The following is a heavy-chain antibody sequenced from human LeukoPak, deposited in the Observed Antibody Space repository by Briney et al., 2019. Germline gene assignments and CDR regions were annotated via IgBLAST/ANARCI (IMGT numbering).Heavy chain of an antibody. CDR3: ARNISTVANGARYNWFNP. J-gene: IGHJ5*02. Sequence: PSEILSLTCIVSGCSISSTSSYWDWIRQSPGQGLEWIVTIYYSGSTDYNPSLKSRVTMSVETSKYQYPLKLSSVTAADTAVYYCARNISTVANGARYNWFNPWGQGTLVTVSS. D-gene: IGHD4-11*01. V-gene: IGHV4-39*01. CDR2: IYYSGST. CDR1: GCSISSTSSY.